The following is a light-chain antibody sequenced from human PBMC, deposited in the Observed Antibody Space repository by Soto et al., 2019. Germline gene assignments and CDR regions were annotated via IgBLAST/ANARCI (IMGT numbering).Light chain of an antibody. CDR2: WAS. CDR3: QQYFSTPLT. V-gene: IGKV4-1*01. CDR1: QSVLYSSNNKNY. Sequence: DIVMTQSPDSLAVSLGERATINCKSSQSVLYSSNNKNYLAWYQQKPGQPPKLLIYWASTRESGVPDRFSASGSGTGFTLTISSLQAEEVAVYYCQQYFSTPLTFGGGTKVEIK. J-gene: IGKJ4*01.